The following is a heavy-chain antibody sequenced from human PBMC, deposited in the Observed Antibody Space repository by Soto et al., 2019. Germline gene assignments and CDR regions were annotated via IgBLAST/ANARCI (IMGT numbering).Heavy chain of an antibody. D-gene: IGHD1-7*01. CDR1: GAYISDFS. V-gene: IGHV4-4*07. CDR3: ARESGENWTYEAH. J-gene: IGHJ1*01. Sequence: QVQQLESGPGLVKPWDTLSLTCTVSGAYISDFSWSWIRQPAGKGLEWIGRSTVNGNTQYNPSFWSRVTMSMDTSRNQFSLNLQSATAADTALYYCARESGENWTYEAHWGQGTLVTVSS. CDR2: STVNGNT.